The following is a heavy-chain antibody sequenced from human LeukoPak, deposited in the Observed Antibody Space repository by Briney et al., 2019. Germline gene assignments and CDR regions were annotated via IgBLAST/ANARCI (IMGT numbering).Heavy chain of an antibody. CDR3: ARHSRNYGKFDY. CDR1: GGSISSYY. J-gene: IGHJ4*02. V-gene: IGHV4-4*09. D-gene: IGHD4-11*01. CDR2: IYTSGST. Sequence: SETLSLACTVSGGSISSYYWSWIRQPPGKGLEWIGYIYTSGSTNYNPSLKSRVTISVDTSKNQFSLKLSSETAADTAVYYCARHSRNYGKFDYWGQGTLVTVSS.